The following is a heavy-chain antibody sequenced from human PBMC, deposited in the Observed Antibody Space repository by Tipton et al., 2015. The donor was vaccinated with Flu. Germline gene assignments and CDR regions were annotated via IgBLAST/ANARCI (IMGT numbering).Heavy chain of an antibody. D-gene: IGHD6-13*01. V-gene: IGHV5-51*01. CDR1: GYSFTSYW. CDR2: XYPGDSDX. CDR3: XSLAAAGDHTIRY. Sequence: VQLVQSGAEVKXXGESLKISCKGSGYSFTSYWIGWVRQMPGKGLEWXGXXYPGDSDXRYSPSFQGQVTISADKSISXAYLQWXXLXAXXTAMYYXXSLAAAGDHTIRYWGQGTLVXVSS. J-gene: IGHJ4*02.